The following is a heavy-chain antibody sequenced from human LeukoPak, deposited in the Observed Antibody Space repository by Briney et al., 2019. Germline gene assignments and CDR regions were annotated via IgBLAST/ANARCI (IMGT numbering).Heavy chain of an antibody. D-gene: IGHD1-26*01. CDR3: ARDYGGVGAIDN. Sequence: GGPLRLSCAASGFTFTSHWMHSVRHAPGKGLVWVARINNDGSTTWYADSVKGRFTISRDNAKNTVYMQMNSLRAEDTAVFYCARDYGGVGAIDNWGQGTLVTVSS. CDR1: GFTFTSHW. CDR2: INNDGSTT. J-gene: IGHJ4*02. V-gene: IGHV3-74*01.